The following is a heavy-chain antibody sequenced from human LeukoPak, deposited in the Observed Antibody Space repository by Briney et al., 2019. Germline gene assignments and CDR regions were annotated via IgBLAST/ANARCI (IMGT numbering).Heavy chain of an antibody. D-gene: IGHD3-22*01. CDR2: ISGSGGST. CDR3: AKVGEDYYDGSGYVDY. J-gene: IGHJ4*02. V-gene: IGHV3-23*01. Sequence: GGSLRLSCAASGFTFSSYSMNWVRQAPGKGLEWVPAISGSGGSTYYVDYLKDRFTSSRDNSKNTLYLQMNSLRGEDTAVYYCAKVGEDYYDGSGYVDYWGQGTLVTVSS. CDR1: GFTFSSYS.